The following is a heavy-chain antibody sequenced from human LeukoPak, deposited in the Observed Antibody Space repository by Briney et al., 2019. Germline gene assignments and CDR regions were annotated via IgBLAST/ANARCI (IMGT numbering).Heavy chain of an antibody. CDR2: ISSSDSTI. D-gene: IGHD3-10*01. CDR3: AKDQKTRYGSGGGLDY. J-gene: IGHJ4*02. CDR1: GFTFSSYW. V-gene: IGHV3-48*04. Sequence: GGSLRLSCAASGFTFSSYWMSWVRQAPGKGLEWVSYISSSDSTIYYADSVKGRFTISRDNSKNSLYLQMNSLRTEDTALYYCAKDQKTRYGSGGGLDYWGQGTLVTVSS.